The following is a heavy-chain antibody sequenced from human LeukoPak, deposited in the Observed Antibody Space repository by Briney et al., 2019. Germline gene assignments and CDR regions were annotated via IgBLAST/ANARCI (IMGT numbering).Heavy chain of an antibody. Sequence: GTLRLSCAASGFDFRSRIMSWVPPTPGEGLEWVSSISSSGDSTYYRDSVKGRFTISRDNSKNTLYLQMSSLRVEDTAAYYCAHMTGFDYWGQGSLVTVSS. V-gene: IGHV3-23*01. D-gene: IGHD3-9*01. CDR3: AHMTGFDY. CDR2: ISSSGDST. CDR1: GFDFRSRI. J-gene: IGHJ4*02.